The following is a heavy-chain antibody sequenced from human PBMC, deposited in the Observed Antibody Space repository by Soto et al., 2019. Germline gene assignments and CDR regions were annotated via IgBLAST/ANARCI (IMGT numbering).Heavy chain of an antibody. V-gene: IGHV1-46*01. CDR1: GYTFSGYY. CDR3: ARSSGGVFGIIIEGSNWLAP. D-gene: IGHD3-16*02. CDR2: FKPTGGGST. J-gene: IGHJ5*02. Sequence: GASVKVSCKPSGYTFSGYYVHWVRQAPGQGLEWMGVFKPTGGGSTSYAQRFQGRVTVTRDTSTSTVYMELGSLRFEDTAVYYCARSSGGVFGIIIEGSNWLAPWGQGSLVTVSS.